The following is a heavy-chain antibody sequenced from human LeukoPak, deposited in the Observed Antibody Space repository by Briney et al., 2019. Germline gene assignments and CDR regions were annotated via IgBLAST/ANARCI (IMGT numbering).Heavy chain of an antibody. V-gene: IGHV3-21*01. CDR2: ISDSSSYI. D-gene: IGHD6-19*01. CDR1: GFSFTDYA. Sequence: GGSLRISCAASGFSFTDYAMSWVRQAPGKGLEWVSSISDSSSYIYYADSVKGRFTISRDNAKNSLYLQMNSLRAEDTAVYYCARSVADGAFDIWGQGTMVTVSS. CDR3: ARSVADGAFDI. J-gene: IGHJ3*02.